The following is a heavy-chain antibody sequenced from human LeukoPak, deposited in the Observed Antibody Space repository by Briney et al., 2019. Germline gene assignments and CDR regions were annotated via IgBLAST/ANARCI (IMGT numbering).Heavy chain of an antibody. Sequence: GGSLRLSCAASGFTFRSYWMSWVRQAPGKGLEWVANINQDGSEKYYVDSVKGRFTISRDNAKNSLYLQMNSLRAEDTAVYYCARDVLYYYYYMDVWGKGTTVTVSS. CDR3: ARDVLYYYYYMDV. D-gene: IGHD2-8*02. CDR2: INQDGSEK. V-gene: IGHV3-7*01. J-gene: IGHJ6*03. CDR1: GFTFRSYW.